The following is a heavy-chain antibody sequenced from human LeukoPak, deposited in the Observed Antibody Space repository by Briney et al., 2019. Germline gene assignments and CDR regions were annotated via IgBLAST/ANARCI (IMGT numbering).Heavy chain of an antibody. V-gene: IGHV3-53*01. CDR2: IYSGGST. CDR3: ARATLDN. CDR1: GFTVSNNY. Sequence: GGSLRLSCAASGFTVSNNYISWVRQAPGKGLEWVSVIYSGGSTKYADSVKARFTISRDNSKDTVYLQMNSLRADDTAVYYCARATLDNWGQGTLVTVSS. J-gene: IGHJ4*02.